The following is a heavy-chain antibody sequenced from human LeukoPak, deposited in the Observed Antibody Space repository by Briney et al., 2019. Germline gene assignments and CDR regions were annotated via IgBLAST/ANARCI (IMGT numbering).Heavy chain of an antibody. CDR2: INQDGSEK. CDR3: ARGAYCGGIDCFWFDP. J-gene: IGHJ5*02. CDR1: EFTLSRYW. Sequence: GGSLRLSCAASEFTLSRYWMSWVRQAPGKGLEWVANINQDGSEKYYVDSVKGRFTISRDNAKNSLYLQMNSLRAEDTAVYYCARGAYCGGIDCFWFDPWGQGTLVTVSS. V-gene: IGHV3-7*03. D-gene: IGHD2-21*01.